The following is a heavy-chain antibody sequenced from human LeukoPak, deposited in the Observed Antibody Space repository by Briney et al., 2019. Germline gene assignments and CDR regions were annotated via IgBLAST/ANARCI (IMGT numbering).Heavy chain of an antibody. Sequence: GGSLRLSCAASGFTFSSYDMHWVRQATGKGLEWVSAIGTAGDTYYPGSVKGRFTISRENAKNSLYLQMNSLRAGDTAVYYCAREGPVCGMDVWGQGTAVTVSS. CDR2: IGTAGDT. V-gene: IGHV3-13*01. CDR1: GFTFSSYD. CDR3: AREGPVCGMDV. J-gene: IGHJ6*02.